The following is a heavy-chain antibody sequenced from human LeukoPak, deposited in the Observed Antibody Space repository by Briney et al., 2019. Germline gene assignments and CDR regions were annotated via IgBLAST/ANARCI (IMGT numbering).Heavy chain of an antibody. J-gene: IGHJ6*02. V-gene: IGHV1-69*04. D-gene: IGHD5-24*01. CDR3: ARDYLVATRDYYYYYGMDV. Sequence: ASVKVSCKASGGTFSSYAISWVRQAPGQGLEWMGRIIPILGMANYAQKFQGRVTITADKSTSTAYLELSSLRSEDTAVYYCARDYLVATRDYYYYYGMDVWGQGTTVTVSS. CDR1: GGTFSSYA. CDR2: IIPILGMA.